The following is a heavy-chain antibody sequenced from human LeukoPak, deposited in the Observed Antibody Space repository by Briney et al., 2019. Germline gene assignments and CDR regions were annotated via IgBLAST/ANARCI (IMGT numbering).Heavy chain of an antibody. V-gene: IGHV1-24*01. CDR3: EQGLLDIEWELLPFDY. J-gene: IGHJ4*02. Sequence: ASVKLSCNVSGSTLTEISMHWVRHAPGKGLERMGVFDPEYGETNYAQKIQGRVTMTEDTSTDTAYLELRSMSYVDTAVSDAEQGLLDIEWELLPFDYWGQGALVTVSS. CDR2: FDPEYGET. CDR1: GSTLTEIS. D-gene: IGHD1-26*01.